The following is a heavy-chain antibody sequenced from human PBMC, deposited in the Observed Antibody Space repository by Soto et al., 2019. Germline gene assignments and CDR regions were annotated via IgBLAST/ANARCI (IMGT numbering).Heavy chain of an antibody. J-gene: IGHJ3*01. V-gene: IGHV1-18*04. D-gene: IGHD5-12*01. CDR3: ARGRGYSLIPVVDDAVDV. CDR1: GYSFTGYG. Sequence: QVQLVQSGGEVKKPGASVKVSCKASGYSFTGYGINWVRQAPGQGLEWLGRITTYNGDTNYAQNFQGRLTMTTDTSTRTTYMELRSLRSDDTAVYYCARGRGYSLIPVVDDAVDVWGQGTLVTVSS. CDR2: ITTYNGDT.